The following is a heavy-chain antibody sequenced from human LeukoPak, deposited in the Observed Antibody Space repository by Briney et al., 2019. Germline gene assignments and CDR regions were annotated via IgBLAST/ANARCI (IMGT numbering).Heavy chain of an antibody. V-gene: IGHV4-39*07. CDR2: IYYSGST. CDR3: ARVYGNLDY. CDR1: GGSISSSSYY. Sequence: SETLSLTCTVSGGSISSSSYYWGWIRQPPGKGLGWIGSIYYSGSTYYNPYLKSRVTISVDTSKNQFSLKLSSVTAADTAVYYCARVYGNLDYWGQGTLVTVSS. J-gene: IGHJ4*02. D-gene: IGHD1-14*01.